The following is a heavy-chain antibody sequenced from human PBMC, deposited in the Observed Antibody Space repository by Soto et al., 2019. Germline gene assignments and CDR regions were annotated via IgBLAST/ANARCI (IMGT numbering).Heavy chain of an antibody. V-gene: IGHV3-72*01. Sequence: GGSLRLSCEASGFTFSDHYMDWVRQAPGKGLEWVARSRDKAKGYTTEYAASVKGRFTISRDDSKNSLYLQMNNLKTEDTAVYYCARRGNSIRTFDYWGQGTLVTVSS. CDR1: GFTFSDHY. J-gene: IGHJ4*02. D-gene: IGHD3-16*01. CDR2: SRDKAKGYTT. CDR3: ARRGNSIRTFDY.